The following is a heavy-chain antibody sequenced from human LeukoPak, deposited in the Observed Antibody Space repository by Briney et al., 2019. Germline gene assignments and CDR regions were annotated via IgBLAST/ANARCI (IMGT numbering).Heavy chain of an antibody. J-gene: IGHJ4*02. CDR1: GFTFSSYV. CDR2: ISYDGSNK. D-gene: IGHD3-10*01. CDR3: AREGLREVRGSFDY. Sequence: GGSLRLSCAASGFTFSSYVMHWVRQTPGKGLEWVAVISYDGSNKKYADSVKGRFAISRDNSKNTLYLQMNSLRAEDTAVYYCAREGLREVRGSFDYWGQGTLVTVSS. V-gene: IGHV3-30*09.